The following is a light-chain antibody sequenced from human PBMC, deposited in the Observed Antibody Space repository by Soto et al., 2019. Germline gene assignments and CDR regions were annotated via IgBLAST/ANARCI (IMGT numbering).Light chain of an antibody. CDR1: SGHSSYI. Sequence: QSVLTQSPSGSASLGASVKLTCTLTSGHSSYIVVWHQQQPEKGPRYLMKINSDGSHIKGDGIPDRFSGSSSGAERYLTISRLQSEDEADYYCQTWLSSGIRVFGGGTKLTVL. V-gene: IGLV4-69*01. CDR2: INSDGSH. CDR3: QTWLSSGIRV. J-gene: IGLJ3*02.